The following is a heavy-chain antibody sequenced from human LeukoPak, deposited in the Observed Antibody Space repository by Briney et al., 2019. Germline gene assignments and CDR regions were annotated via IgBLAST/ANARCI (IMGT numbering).Heavy chain of an antibody. CDR3: ARGYSYGCVDY. CDR1: GYSITSGYY. CDR2: SYHTGST. Sequence: PSETLSLTCSVSGYSITSGYYWGWIRQTPGKGLEWIGSSYHTGSTLYNPSLKSRVTTSVDTSKNQFSLKLSSVTAADTAVYYCARGYSYGCVDYWGQGTLVTVSS. V-gene: IGHV4-38-2*02. D-gene: IGHD5-18*01. J-gene: IGHJ4*02.